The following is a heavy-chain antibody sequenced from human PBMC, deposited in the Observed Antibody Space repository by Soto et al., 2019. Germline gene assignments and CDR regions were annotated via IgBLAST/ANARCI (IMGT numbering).Heavy chain of an antibody. Sequence: GGSLRLSCAASGFTFSSYGMHWVRQAPGKGLEWVAVISYDGSNKYYADSVKGRFTISRDNSKNTLYLQMNSLRAEDTAVYYCAKDPAGCSGHCYYYTDFXGKGTTVTVSS. D-gene: IGHD6-19*01. V-gene: IGHV3-30*18. J-gene: IGHJ6*03. CDR2: ISYDGSNK. CDR3: AKDPAGCSGHCYYYTDF. CDR1: GFTFSSYG.